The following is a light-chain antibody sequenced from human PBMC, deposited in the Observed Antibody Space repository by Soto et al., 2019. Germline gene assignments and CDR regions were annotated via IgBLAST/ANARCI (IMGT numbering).Light chain of an antibody. CDR1: QSVSSSY. V-gene: IGKV3-20*01. CDR2: GAS. CDR3: QQYGSSPLT. Sequence: EIVLTQSPGTLSLSPGERATLSCRASQSVSSSYLAWYQQKPGQAPRLLIYGASSRANGIPDRFSGSGSGTDFTLTISRLDPEDFAVYYCQQYGSSPLTFGPGTKVDIK. J-gene: IGKJ3*01.